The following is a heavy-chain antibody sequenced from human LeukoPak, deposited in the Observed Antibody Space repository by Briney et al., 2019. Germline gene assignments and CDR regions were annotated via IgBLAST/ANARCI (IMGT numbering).Heavy chain of an antibody. Sequence: ASVKVSCKASGYAFTSYGISWVRQAPGQGLEWMGWISAYNGNTNYAQKLQGRVTMTTDTSTSTAYMELRSLRSDVTAVYYCARHSLPNWNDGGWFDPWGQGTLVTVSS. CDR2: ISAYNGNT. V-gene: IGHV1-18*01. D-gene: IGHD1-1*01. CDR3: ARHSLPNWNDGGWFDP. J-gene: IGHJ5*02. CDR1: GYAFTSYG.